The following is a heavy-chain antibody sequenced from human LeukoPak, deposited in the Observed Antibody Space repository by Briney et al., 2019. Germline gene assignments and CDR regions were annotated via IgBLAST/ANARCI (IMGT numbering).Heavy chain of an antibody. J-gene: IGHJ4*02. CDR1: GFTFSNYA. Sequence: GGSLRLSCAASGFTFSNYAMHWVRQAPGKGLEWVAVISYDGSDKYYADSVKGRFTISRDNSKNTLYLQMNSLRAEDTAVYYCAREPPNCSGGSCYTFDYWGQRTLVTVSS. CDR2: ISYDGSDK. D-gene: IGHD2-15*01. CDR3: AREPPNCSGGSCYTFDY. V-gene: IGHV3-30*04.